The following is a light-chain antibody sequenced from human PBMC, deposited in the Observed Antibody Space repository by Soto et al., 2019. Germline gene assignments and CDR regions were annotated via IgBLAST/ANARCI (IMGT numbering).Light chain of an antibody. V-gene: IGKV3-20*01. CDR1: QSVSSNY. J-gene: IGKJ1*01. Sequence: EIVFTQSPGTLSLSPGERATLSCRASQSVSSNYLAWYQQKPGQAPRLLIYGASTRAKGIPGRFSGSGSGTDLTLTISRLEPEDFAVYYCQQYGSSRTITFGQGTKVDIK. CDR2: GAS. CDR3: QQYGSSRTIT.